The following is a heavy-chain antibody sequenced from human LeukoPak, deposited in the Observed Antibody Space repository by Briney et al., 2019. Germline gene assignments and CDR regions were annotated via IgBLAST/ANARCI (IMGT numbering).Heavy chain of an antibody. CDR3: ARDLRYSSSWYHDY. Sequence: SETLSLTCTVSGGSISSYYWSWIRQPAGKGLEWIGHIYTSGSTNYNPSLKSRVTMSVDTSKNQFSLKLSSVTAADTAVYYCARDLRYSSSWYHDYWGQGTLVTVSS. V-gene: IGHV4-4*07. CDR2: IYTSGST. D-gene: IGHD6-13*01. CDR1: GGSISSYY. J-gene: IGHJ4*02.